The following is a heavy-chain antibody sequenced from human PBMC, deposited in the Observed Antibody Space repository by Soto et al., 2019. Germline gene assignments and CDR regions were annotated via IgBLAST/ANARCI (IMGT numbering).Heavy chain of an antibody. CDR3: ARKRYYYGSGRAGYYYYYGMDV. J-gene: IGHJ6*02. CDR2: INHSGST. V-gene: IGHV4-34*01. Sequence: PSETLSLTCAVYGGSFSGYYWSWIRQPPGKGLEWIGEINHSGSTNYNPSLKSRVTISVDTSKNQFSLKLSSVTAADTAVYYCARKRYYYGSGRAGYYYYYGMDVWGQGTTVTVSS. CDR1: GGSFSGYY. D-gene: IGHD3-10*01.